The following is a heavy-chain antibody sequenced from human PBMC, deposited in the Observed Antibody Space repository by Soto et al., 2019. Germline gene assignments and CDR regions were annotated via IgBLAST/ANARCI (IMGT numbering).Heavy chain of an antibody. CDR2: ISGSGGST. D-gene: IGHD2-15*01. CDR1: GFTFSSYA. CDR3: AKDRDLVVVVVGDDAFDL. Sequence: GGSLRLSCAASGFTFSSYAMSWVRQAPGKGLEWVSGISGSGGSTYYAESVKGRFSISRDNSKNMLYLQMNSLRADDTAVYYCAKDRDLVVVVVGDDAFDLWGQGTMVTVSS. J-gene: IGHJ3*01. V-gene: IGHV3-23*01.